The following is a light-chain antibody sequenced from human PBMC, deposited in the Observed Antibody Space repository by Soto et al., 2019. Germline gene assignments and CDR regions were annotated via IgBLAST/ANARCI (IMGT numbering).Light chain of an antibody. CDR2: GTS. V-gene: IGKV3-20*01. CDR1: QSVSSNS. J-gene: IGKJ1*01. Sequence: EIVLTQSPGTLYLSPGESATLSCRASQSVSSNSLAWYRRNPGQPPSLLIYGTSTRATDIPRRFSGSGSGTDFTLTITRLEPEDFAVYFCQQYGDSPPTFGQGTKVEVK. CDR3: QQYGDSPPT.